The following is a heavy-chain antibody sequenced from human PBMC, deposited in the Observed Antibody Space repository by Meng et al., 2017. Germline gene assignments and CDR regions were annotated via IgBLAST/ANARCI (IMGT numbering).Heavy chain of an antibody. CDR2: INAYNGYT. CDR1: AHTLSSDG. CDR3: ATRGNPYLDC. V-gene: IGHV1-18*01. J-gene: IGHJ4*02. Sequence: QLLLVQPGAKVKRHGASVKSSCTASAHTLSSDGFAWVRQAPGQGLEWMGWINAYNGYTDYAQKFLGRVTLTTDTSTNTGYMELRSLTSDDTAVYYCATRGNPYLDCWGQGTLVTVSS.